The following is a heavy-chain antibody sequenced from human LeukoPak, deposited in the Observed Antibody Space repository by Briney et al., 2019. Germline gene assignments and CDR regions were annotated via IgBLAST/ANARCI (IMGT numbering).Heavy chain of an antibody. CDR3: ARIAYSGNSRGSFDI. CDR2: IYYSGST. Sequence: SETLSHTCTVSGGSISSGDYYWSWIRQPPGKGLEWIGYIYYSGSTYYNPSLKSRVTISVDRSKNQFSLKLSSVTAADTAVYYCARIAYSGNSRGSFDIWGQGTMVTVSS. J-gene: IGHJ3*02. D-gene: IGHD1-26*01. CDR1: GGSISSGDYY. V-gene: IGHV4-30-4*08.